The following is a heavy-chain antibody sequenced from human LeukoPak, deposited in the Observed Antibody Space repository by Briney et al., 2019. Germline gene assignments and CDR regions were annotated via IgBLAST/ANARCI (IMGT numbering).Heavy chain of an antibody. J-gene: IGHJ4*02. CDR2: IYYTGST. CDR3: ARPTLYGSGSYGY. D-gene: IGHD3-10*01. Sequence: PSETLSLTCTVSGGSISSYYWSWLRQPPGKGLEWIGYIYYTGSTNYNPSLKSRVTISVDTSKNQFSLKLSSVTAADTAMYYCARPTLYGSGSYGYWGQGTLVTVSS. V-gene: IGHV4-59*01. CDR1: GGSISSYY.